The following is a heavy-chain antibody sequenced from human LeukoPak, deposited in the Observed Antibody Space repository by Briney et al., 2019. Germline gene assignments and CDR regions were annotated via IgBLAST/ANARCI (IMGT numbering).Heavy chain of an antibody. Sequence: SETLSLTCTVSGGSISTYYWSWIRQPPGKGLEWIGDVYYSGSTNYNPSLKSRVTISLDTSTNQFSLKLSSVTAADTAVYYCARAPQWVSAGTFDYWGQGNLVTVSS. CDR1: GGSISTYY. CDR2: VYYSGST. V-gene: IGHV4-59*01. CDR3: ARAPQWVSAGTFDY. D-gene: IGHD6-13*01. J-gene: IGHJ4*02.